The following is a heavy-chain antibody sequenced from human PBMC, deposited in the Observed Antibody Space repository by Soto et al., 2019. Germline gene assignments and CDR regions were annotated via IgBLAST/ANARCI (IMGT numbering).Heavy chain of an antibody. Sequence: EVQLLESGGDLVQPGGSLRLSCAASGFTFSSYAMSWVRQAPGKGLEWVSGISGSGGSTYYVDSVKGRFTISRDKSKKTVYLQVNSLRAEDTAVYYWALIGQQVIGTKRRDYWGQGTLVAVSS. D-gene: IGHD6-13*01. CDR1: GFTFSSYA. CDR2: ISGSGGST. V-gene: IGHV3-23*01. CDR3: ALIGQQVIGTKRRDY. J-gene: IGHJ4*02.